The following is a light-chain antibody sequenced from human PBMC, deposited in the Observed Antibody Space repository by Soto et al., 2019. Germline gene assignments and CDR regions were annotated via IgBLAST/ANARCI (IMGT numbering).Light chain of an antibody. V-gene: IGKV3-15*01. CDR2: GAS. Sequence: EVVMTQSPATLSVSPGERATLSCRASQSVRGNLAWYQQKPGQSPRPLIYGASTRATGIPARFSGSGSGTEFTLTISSLQSEDFAVYYCQQYNNWSITFGQGTRLEI. J-gene: IGKJ5*01. CDR1: QSVRGN. CDR3: QQYNNWSIT.